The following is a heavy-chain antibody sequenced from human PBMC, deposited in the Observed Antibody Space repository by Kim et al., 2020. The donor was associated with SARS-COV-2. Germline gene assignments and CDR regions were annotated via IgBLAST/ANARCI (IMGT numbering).Heavy chain of an antibody. V-gene: IGHV3-21*01. CDR3: ARAYSSGWAYFDY. D-gene: IGHD6-19*01. J-gene: IGHJ4*02. Sequence: YADSVKGRLTNTRENAKNSRSLQMNSLRAEDTAVYYCARAYSSGWAYFDYWGQGTLVTVSS.